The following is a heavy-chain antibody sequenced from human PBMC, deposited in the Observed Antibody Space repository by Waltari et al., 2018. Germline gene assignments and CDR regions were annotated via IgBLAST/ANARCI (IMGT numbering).Heavy chain of an antibody. CDR3: AKVRSGSYSPFDY. CDR2: IRYDGSNK. D-gene: IGHD1-26*01. CDR1: GFTFSNYD. V-gene: IGHV3-30*02. J-gene: IGHJ4*02. Sequence: QVQLVESGGGVVQPGGSLKLSCAASGFTFSNYDMPWVRQAPGKGLEWVAFIRYDGSNKYYADSVRGRFTISRDNSKNTLYLQMNSLRAEDTAVYYCAKVRSGSYSPFDYWGQGTLVTVSS.